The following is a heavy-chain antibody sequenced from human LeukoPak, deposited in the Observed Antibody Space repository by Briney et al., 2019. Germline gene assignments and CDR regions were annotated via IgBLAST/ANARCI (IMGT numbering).Heavy chain of an antibody. V-gene: IGHV1-69*13. CDR3: ARGEQQLVFDWFDP. CDR1: GYTFTSYD. CDR2: IIPIFGTT. Sequence: GASVKVSCKASGYTFTSYDINWVRQAPGQGLGWMGGIIPIFGTTNYAQKFQGRVTITADESTSTAYMELSSLRSEDTAVYYCARGEQQLVFDWFDPWGQGTLVTVSS. J-gene: IGHJ5*02. D-gene: IGHD6-13*01.